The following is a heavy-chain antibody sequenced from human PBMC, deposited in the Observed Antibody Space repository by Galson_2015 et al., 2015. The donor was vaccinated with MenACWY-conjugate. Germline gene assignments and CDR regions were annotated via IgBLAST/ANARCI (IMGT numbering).Heavy chain of an antibody. D-gene: IGHD3-10*01. J-gene: IGHJ6*02. CDR1: GFTFGNAW. CDR2: IKSNTDGGTA. CDR3: TTYHYGAGSYDYYYYAMDV. Sequence: SLRLSCAASGFTFGNAWMSWVRQAPGKGLEWVGRIKSNTDGGTADYAAPVKGRFTISRDDSRDTLYLQVDSLNTEDTAVYYCTTYHYGAGSYDYYYYAMDVWGQGTTVTVSS. V-gene: IGHV3-15*01.